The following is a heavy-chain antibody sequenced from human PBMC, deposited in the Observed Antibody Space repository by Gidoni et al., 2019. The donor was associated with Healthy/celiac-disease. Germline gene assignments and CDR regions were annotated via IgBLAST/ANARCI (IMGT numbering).Heavy chain of an antibody. D-gene: IGHD4-17*01. V-gene: IGHV3-13*04. CDR3: ARALFDYGDYGAPYYYGMDV. Sequence: EVQLVESGGGLVQPGGSLRLSCAASGFTFSSYDMPWVRQATGKGLEWVSAIGTAGDTYYPGSVKGRFTISRENAKNSLYLQMNSLRAGDTAVYYCARALFDYGDYGAPYYYGMDVWGQGTTVTVSS. J-gene: IGHJ6*02. CDR1: GFTFSSYD. CDR2: IGTAGDT.